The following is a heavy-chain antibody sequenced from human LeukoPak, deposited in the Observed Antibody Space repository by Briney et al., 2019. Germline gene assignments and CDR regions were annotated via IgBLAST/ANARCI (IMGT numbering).Heavy chain of an antibody. J-gene: IGHJ3*02. Sequence: GGSLRLSCAASGLTFSSYNMNWVRQAPGKGLELVSFISSSSNYIYYTDSVKGRFTISRDNAKNSLFLEMNSLRAEDTAVYYCARAKFDSSRYYYRGFDIWGQGTMVTVSS. CDR2: ISSSSNYI. V-gene: IGHV3-21*01. CDR1: GLTFSSYN. D-gene: IGHD3-22*01. CDR3: ARAKFDSSRYYYRGFDI.